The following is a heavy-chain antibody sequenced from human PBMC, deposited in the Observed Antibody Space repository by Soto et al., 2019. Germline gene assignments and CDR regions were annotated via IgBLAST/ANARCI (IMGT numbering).Heavy chain of an antibody. V-gene: IGHV5-10-1*01. CDR1: GYSFSSYW. Sequence: GGALKISCKGSGYSFSSYWISWVRPIPRKGLEWMGRIDPSDSYTNYSPSFQGHVTISADKSISTAYLQWSSLKASDTAMYYCARLQAAAGDNDLTFDYWGQGTLVTVSS. CDR2: IDPSDSYT. D-gene: IGHD6-13*01. CDR3: ARLQAAAGDNDLTFDY. J-gene: IGHJ4*02.